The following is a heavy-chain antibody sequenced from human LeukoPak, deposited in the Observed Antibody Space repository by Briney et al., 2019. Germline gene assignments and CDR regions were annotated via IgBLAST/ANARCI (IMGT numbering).Heavy chain of an antibody. V-gene: IGHV1-18*01. J-gene: IGHJ6*03. CDR2: ISAYSLNT. CDR1: GYTFTSYG. Sequence: GASVKVSCKASGYTFTSYGISWVRQAPGQGLEWMGWISAYSLNTNYAQNFQGRVTMTTDTSTSTAYMELRSLRSDDTAVFYCARDRIEQQRTLGRSTNYYSYYYMDVWGKGTTVTVSS. D-gene: IGHD6-13*01. CDR3: ARDRIEQQRTLGRSTNYYSYYYMDV.